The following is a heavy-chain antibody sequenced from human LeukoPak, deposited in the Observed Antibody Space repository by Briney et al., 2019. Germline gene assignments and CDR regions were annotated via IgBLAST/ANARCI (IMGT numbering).Heavy chain of an antibody. V-gene: IGHV1-46*01. D-gene: IGHD3-22*01. CDR2: INPSGGST. CDR1: GYTFTSYY. CDR3: ARDLFQTPEYYYDSSGDYSEFSGYYSEFSHYFDY. Sequence: ASVKVSCKASGYTFTSYYMHWVRQAPGQGLEWMGIINPSGGSTSYAQKFQGRVTMTRDTSTSTVYMELSSLRSEDTAVYYCARDLFQTPEYYYDSSGDYSEFSGYYSEFSHYFDYWGQGTLVTVSS. J-gene: IGHJ4*02.